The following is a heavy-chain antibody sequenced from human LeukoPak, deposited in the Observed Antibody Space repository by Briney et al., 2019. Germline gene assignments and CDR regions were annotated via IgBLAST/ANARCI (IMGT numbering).Heavy chain of an antibody. CDR2: IYDSGST. J-gene: IGHJ4*02. V-gene: IGHV4-59*01. CDR1: GASINSYY. D-gene: IGHD6-13*01. CDR3: ARTSSSWL. Sequence: SGTLSLTCTVSGASINSYYWSWIRQPPGKGLEWIGCIYDSGSTDYNPSLKSRVTISVDTSKNQLSLKLTSVTAADTAMYYCARTSSSWLWGQGTLVTVSS.